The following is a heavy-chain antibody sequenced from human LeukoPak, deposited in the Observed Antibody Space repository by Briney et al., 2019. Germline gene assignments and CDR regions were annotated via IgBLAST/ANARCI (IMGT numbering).Heavy chain of an antibody. D-gene: IGHD1-14*01. J-gene: IGHJ4*02. V-gene: IGHV1-2*02. CDR2: INPNSGGT. CDR3: ARDLTGGSLDY. CDR1: GYTFTGYY. Sequence: ASVNVSCTASGYTFTGYYMHWVRQAPGQGLEWMGWINPNSGGTNYAQKFQGRVTMTRDTSISIAYMELSRLRSDDTAVYYCARDLTGGSLDYWGQGTLVTVSS.